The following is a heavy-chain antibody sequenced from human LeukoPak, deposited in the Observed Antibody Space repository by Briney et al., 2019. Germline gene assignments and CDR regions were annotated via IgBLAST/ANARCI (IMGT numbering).Heavy chain of an antibody. CDR1: GFTFSSYS. V-gene: IGHV3-21*01. CDR3: ARLQPGYYYDSSGYYPIDC. D-gene: IGHD3-22*01. CDR2: ISSRSSYI. J-gene: IGHJ4*02. Sequence: PGGSLRLSCAASGFTFSSYSMNWVRQAPGKGLECVSSISSRSSYIYYADSVKGRFTISRDNAKNSLYLQMNSLRAEDTAVYYCARLQPGYYYDSSGYYPIDCWGQGTLVTVSS.